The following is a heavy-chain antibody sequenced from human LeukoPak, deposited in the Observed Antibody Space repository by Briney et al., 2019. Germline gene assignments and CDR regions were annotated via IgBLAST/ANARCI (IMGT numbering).Heavy chain of an antibody. J-gene: IGHJ5*02. Sequence: ASVKVSCKASRYTFASYDINWVRQATGQGLEWMGWMNPNSGNTGYAQKFQGRVTITRNTSISTAYMELSSLRSEDTAVYYCARGAGQGTDDDWFDPWGQGTLVTVSS. V-gene: IGHV1-8*03. D-gene: IGHD1-7*01. CDR2: MNPNSGNT. CDR3: ARGAGQGTDDDWFDP. CDR1: RYTFASYD.